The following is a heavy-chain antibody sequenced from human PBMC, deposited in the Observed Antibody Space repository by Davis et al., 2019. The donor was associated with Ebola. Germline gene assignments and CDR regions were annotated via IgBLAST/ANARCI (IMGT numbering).Heavy chain of an antibody. CDR2: IYYSGST. J-gene: IGHJ6*02. V-gene: IGHV4-34*01. CDR3: ARYPGMAAAGTGYYYGMDV. D-gene: IGHD6-13*01. Sequence: GSLRLSCAVYGGSFSGYHWSWIRQPPGKGLEWIGNIYYSGSTYYNPTLKSRVTISVDTSKNQVSLKLSSVTAADTAVYYCARYPGMAAAGTGYYYGMDVWGQGTTVTVSS. CDR1: GGSFSGYH.